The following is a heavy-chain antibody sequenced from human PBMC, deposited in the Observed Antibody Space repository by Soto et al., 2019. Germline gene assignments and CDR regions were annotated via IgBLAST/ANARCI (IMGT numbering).Heavy chain of an antibody. CDR2: ISSSSSYI. Sequence: PGGSLRLSCAASGFTFSSYSMNWVRQAPGKGLEWVSSISSSSSYIYYADSVKGRFTISRDNAKNSLYLQMNSLRAEDTAVYYCARAHYSSSWYQVGDYWGQGTLVTVPS. D-gene: IGHD6-13*01. CDR3: ARAHYSSSWYQVGDY. CDR1: GFTFSSYS. V-gene: IGHV3-21*01. J-gene: IGHJ4*02.